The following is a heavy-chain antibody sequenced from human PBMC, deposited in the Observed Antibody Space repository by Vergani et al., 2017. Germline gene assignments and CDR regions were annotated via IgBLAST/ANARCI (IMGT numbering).Heavy chain of an antibody. Sequence: EVQLVESGGGLVQPGRSLRLSCAASGFTFDDYAMHWVRPAPGKGREWVSGISWNSGSIGYEDSVKGRFTISRDNAKNSLYLKMNSLRAEDMALYYCAKGTMVRGPYTCGDAFDIWGQGTMVTVYS. V-gene: IGHV3-9*03. CDR3: AKGTMVRGPYTCGDAFDI. CDR1: GFTFDDYA. J-gene: IGHJ3*02. CDR2: ISWNSGSI. D-gene: IGHD3-10*01.